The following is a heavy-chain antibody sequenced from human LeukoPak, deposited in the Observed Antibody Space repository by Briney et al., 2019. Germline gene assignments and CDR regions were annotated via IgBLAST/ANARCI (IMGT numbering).Heavy chain of an antibody. CDR1: GYTFTSYG. CDR2: ISAYNGNT. Sequence: VASVKVSCKASGYTFTSYGISWVRQAPGQGLEWMGWISAYNGNTNYAQKLQGRVTMTTDTSTSTAYMELRSLRSDDTAVYYCARDQQYCSSTSCPFDPWGQGTLVTVSS. CDR3: ARDQQYCSSTSCPFDP. D-gene: IGHD2-2*01. J-gene: IGHJ5*02. V-gene: IGHV1-18*01.